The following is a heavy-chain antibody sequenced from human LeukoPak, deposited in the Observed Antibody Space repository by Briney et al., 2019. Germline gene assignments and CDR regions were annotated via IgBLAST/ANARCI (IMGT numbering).Heavy chain of an antibody. CDR1: GFSVDGFG. J-gene: IGHJ3*02. V-gene: IGHV3-20*04. Sequence: SGGSLRLSCAASGFSVDGFGMSWVRQAPGKGLEWVSGINWNGGSTSYADFVKGRFTISRDNAKNSLYLQMNSLRAEDTAVYYCASDVLLWFGEGSDAFDIWGQGTMVTVSS. D-gene: IGHD3-10*01. CDR3: ASDVLLWFGEGSDAFDI. CDR2: INWNGGST.